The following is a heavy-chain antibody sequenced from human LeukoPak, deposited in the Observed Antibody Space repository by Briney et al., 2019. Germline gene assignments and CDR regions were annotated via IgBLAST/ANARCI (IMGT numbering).Heavy chain of an antibody. V-gene: IGHV4-30-2*01. CDR2: IYHSGST. D-gene: IGHD6-19*01. CDR1: GDSISSGGYY. CDR3: ARVGRGYSSGCYDY. Sequence: SETLSLTCTVSGDSISSGGYYWSWIRQPPGKGQEWIGYIYHSGSTYYNPSLKSRVTISVDRSKNQFSLKLSSVTAADTAVYYCARVGRGYSSGCYDYWGQGTLVTVSS. J-gene: IGHJ4*02.